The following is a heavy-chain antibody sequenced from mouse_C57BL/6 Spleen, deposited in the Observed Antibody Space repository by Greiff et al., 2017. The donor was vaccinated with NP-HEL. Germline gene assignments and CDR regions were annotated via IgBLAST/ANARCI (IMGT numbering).Heavy chain of an antibody. Sequence: VQLQQPGAELVRPGSSVKLSCKASGYTFTSYWMDWVKQRPGQGLEWIGNIYPSDSETHYNQQFKDKATLTVDKSSSTAYMQLSSLTSEDSAVYYCSRGEWLLPLDYWGQGTTLTVSS. CDR1: GYTFTSYW. V-gene: IGHV1-61*01. D-gene: IGHD2-3*01. J-gene: IGHJ2*01. CDR2: IYPSDSET. CDR3: SRGEWLLPLDY.